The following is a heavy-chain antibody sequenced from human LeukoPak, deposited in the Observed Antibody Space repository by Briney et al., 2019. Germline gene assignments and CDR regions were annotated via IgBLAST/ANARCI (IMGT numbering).Heavy chain of an antibody. CDR1: GGSFSGYY. J-gene: IGHJ5*02. CDR3: ARLVGAAHLDP. Sequence: PSETLSLTCAVYGGSFSGYYWSWIRQPPGKGLEWIGEINHSGSTNYNPSLKSRVTISVDTSKNQFSLNLSSVTAADTAVYYCARLVGAAHLDPWAREPWSPSPQ. D-gene: IGHD1-26*01. V-gene: IGHV4-34*01. CDR2: INHSGST.